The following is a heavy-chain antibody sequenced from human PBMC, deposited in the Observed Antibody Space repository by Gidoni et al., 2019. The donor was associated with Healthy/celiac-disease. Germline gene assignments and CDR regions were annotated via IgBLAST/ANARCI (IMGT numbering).Heavy chain of an antibody. CDR3: AREGPSVGSPYYFDY. D-gene: IGHD2-15*01. J-gene: IGHJ4*02. CDR1: GFTFVGYG. CDR2: IWYDGSNK. V-gene: IGHV3-33*01. Sequence: QVQLVETGGGVVQPGRSLILSCAASGFTFVGYGMHGVRQAPGQGLVWVAVIWYDGSNKHYADSVKGRFTISRDNSKNTLYLQMNSLRAEDTAVYYCAREGPSVGSPYYFDYWGQGTLVTVSS.